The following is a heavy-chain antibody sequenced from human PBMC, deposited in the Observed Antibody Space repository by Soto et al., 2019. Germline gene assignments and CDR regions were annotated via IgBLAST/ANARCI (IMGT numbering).Heavy chain of an antibody. V-gene: IGHV1-69*12. Sequence: QVQLVQSGAEVKKPGSSVKVCCKASGGTFSSYAISWVRQAPGQGLEWMGGIIPIFGTANYAQKFQGRVTITADESTSTAYMELSSLRSEDTAVYYCSREGPYDRSSPLDLRGRGTLVTVSS. CDR2: IIPIFGTA. D-gene: IGHD3-22*01. J-gene: IGHJ2*01. CDR3: SREGPYDRSSPLDL. CDR1: GGTFSSYA.